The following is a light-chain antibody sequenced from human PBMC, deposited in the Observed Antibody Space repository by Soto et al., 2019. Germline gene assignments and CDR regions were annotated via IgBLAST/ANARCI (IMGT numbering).Light chain of an antibody. CDR3: QTCGTGKAV. CDR2: LNSDGSH. Sequence: QLVLTQSPSASASLGASVKLTCTLSSGHSSYAIAWHQQQPEKGPRYLMKLNSDGSHYKGDGIPDRFSGSSSGAERYLTISSLQSEDEADYYCQTCGTGKAVFGGGTQLTVL. CDR1: SGHSSYA. J-gene: IGLJ7*01. V-gene: IGLV4-69*01.